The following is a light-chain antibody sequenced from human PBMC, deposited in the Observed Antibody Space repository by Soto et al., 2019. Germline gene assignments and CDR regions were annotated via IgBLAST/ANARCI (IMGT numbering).Light chain of an antibody. V-gene: IGLV2-8*01. CDR1: SSDVGGYNY. Sequence: QSALTQPPSASGSPGQSVTISCTGISSDVGGYNYVSWYQQHPGKAPKVMIYEVNKRPSGVPDRFSGSKSGNTASLTVSGLQAEDEADYYCISYAGSNNFVFGTGTKVTVL. J-gene: IGLJ1*01. CDR2: EVN. CDR3: ISYAGSNNFV.